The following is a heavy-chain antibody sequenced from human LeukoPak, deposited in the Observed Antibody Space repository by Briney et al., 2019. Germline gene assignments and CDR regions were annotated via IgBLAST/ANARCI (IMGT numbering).Heavy chain of an antibody. Sequence: SETLSLTCAVYGGSFSGYYWSWIRQPPGKGLEWIGEIHRSGSTNYNPSLKRRITISVDTSKNQFSLKLSSVTAADTAVYYCAGTYRSGSYIDSWGQGTLVTVSS. V-gene: IGHV4-34*01. CDR1: GGSFSGYY. CDR2: IHRSGST. J-gene: IGHJ4*02. CDR3: AGTYRSGSYIDS. D-gene: IGHD3-10*01.